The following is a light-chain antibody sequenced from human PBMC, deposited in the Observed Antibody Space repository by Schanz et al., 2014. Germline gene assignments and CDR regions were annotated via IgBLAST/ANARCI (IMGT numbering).Light chain of an antibody. J-gene: IGKJ1*01. Sequence: EIVLTQSPATLSLSPGERATLSCRASHSVTSNLAWYQQKPGQAPRLLIYGASTRATGVPARFSGSGSATEFTLTISSLQSEDFAVYYCQQYNDWRTFGQGTKVEVK. CDR1: HSVTSN. V-gene: IGKV3-15*01. CDR3: QQYNDWRT. CDR2: GAS.